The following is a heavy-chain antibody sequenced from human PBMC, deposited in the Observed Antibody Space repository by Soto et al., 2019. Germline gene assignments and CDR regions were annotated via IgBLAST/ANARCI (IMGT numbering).Heavy chain of an antibody. D-gene: IGHD5-18*01. CDR1: GGSIRNSGYY. J-gene: IGHJ3*02. CDR2: IFHTGNT. CDR3: ATCGHTCGNAFDI. Sequence: QVQLEESGPGLVKPSQTLSLTCTVSGGSIRNSGYYGTWIRQFPGKGLEWIGYIFHTGNTYYNPSLRSRLSISVDTSKNQFSLRLSSVTAADTAVYYCATCGHTCGNAFDIWGQGTRVTVSS. V-gene: IGHV4-31*03.